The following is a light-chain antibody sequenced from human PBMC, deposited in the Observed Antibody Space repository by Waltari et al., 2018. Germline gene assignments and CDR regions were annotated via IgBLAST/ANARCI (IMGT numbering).Light chain of an antibody. Sequence: EIVMTQSPATRSLSPGERATLPCRASQSVSSNLAWYQQKPGQAPRLLIYGVSIRVTGIPARFSGSGSGTEFTLTISSLQSEDFAVYYCQQYNNWPPYTFGQGTKLEI. J-gene: IGKJ2*01. CDR3: QQYNNWPPYT. CDR2: GVS. V-gene: IGKV3-15*01. CDR1: QSVSSN.